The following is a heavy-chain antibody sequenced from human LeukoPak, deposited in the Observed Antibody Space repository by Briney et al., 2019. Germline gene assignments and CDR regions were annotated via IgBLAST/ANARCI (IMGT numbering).Heavy chain of an antibody. CDR1: GGSFSGYY. D-gene: IGHD6-13*01. CDR2: INHSGST. CDR3: ARIGRGSSCQADY. V-gene: IGHV4-34*01. Sequence: SETLSPTCAVYGGSFSGYYWSWIRQPPGKGLEWIGEINHSGSTNYNPSLKSRVTISVDTSKNQFSLKLSSVTAADTAVYYRARIGRGSSCQADYWGQGTLVTVSS. J-gene: IGHJ4*02.